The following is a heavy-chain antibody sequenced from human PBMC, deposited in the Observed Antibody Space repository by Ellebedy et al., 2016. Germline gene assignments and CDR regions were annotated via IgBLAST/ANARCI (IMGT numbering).Heavy chain of an antibody. CDR3: AREARGSGDYGMDV. V-gene: IGHV3-30-3*01. Sequence: GGSLRLSCAASGFTFSSYAMHWVRQAPGKGLEWVAVISYDGSNKYYADSVKGRFTISRDNSKNTLYLQMNSLRAEDTAVYYCAREARGSGDYGMDVWGQGTTVTVSS. J-gene: IGHJ6*02. D-gene: IGHD3-10*01. CDR2: ISYDGSNK. CDR1: GFTFSSYA.